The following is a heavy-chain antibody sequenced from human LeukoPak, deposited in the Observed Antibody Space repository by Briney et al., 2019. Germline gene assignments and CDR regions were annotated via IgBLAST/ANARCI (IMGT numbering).Heavy chain of an antibody. D-gene: IGHD5-18*01. Sequence: ASETLSLTCTVSGGSINSYYWSWIRQPPGKGLECIGYIHYTGSTNYNPSLKSRVTISVDTSKNQFSLKLSSVTAADTAVYYCARSVDTAMVTIAFDIWGQGTMVTVSS. V-gene: IGHV4-59*01. CDR2: IHYTGST. CDR1: GGSINSYY. J-gene: IGHJ3*02. CDR3: ARSVDTAMVTIAFDI.